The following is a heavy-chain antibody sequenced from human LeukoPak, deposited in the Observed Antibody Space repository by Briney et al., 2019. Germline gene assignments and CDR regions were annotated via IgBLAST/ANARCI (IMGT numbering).Heavy chain of an antibody. J-gene: IGHJ4*02. CDR2: ISGSGGST. V-gene: IGHV3-23*01. Sequence: GGSLRLSCAASGFTFSSYAMSWVRQAPGKGLEWVSAISGSGGSTYYADSVTGRFTISRDNSENTLYLQMNSLRAEDTAVYYCAKDYGPYDFWSGYRAPNFDYWGQGTLVTVSS. D-gene: IGHD3-3*01. CDR3: AKDYGPYDFWSGYRAPNFDY. CDR1: GFTFSSYA.